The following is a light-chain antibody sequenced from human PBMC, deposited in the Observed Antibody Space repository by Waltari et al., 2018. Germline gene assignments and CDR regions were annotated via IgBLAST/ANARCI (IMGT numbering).Light chain of an antibody. CDR3: QHRSNWPSLT. CDR2: DAS. Sequence: EIVLTQSPATLSLSPGERATLSCRASQSVSSSLAWYQQKGGQAPRLLIYDASNRAAGIPARFSGSGSGTDFTLTISSLESEDFTVYYCQHRSNWPSLTFGGGTKVEI. J-gene: IGKJ4*01. V-gene: IGKV3-11*01. CDR1: QSVSSS.